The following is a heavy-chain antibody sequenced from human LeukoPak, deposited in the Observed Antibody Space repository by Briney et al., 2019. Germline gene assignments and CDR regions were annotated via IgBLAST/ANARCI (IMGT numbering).Heavy chain of an antibody. Sequence: PSETLSLTCTVSGGSISSYYWSWIRQPAGKGLEWIGRIYTSGSTNYNPSLKSRVTMSVDTSKNQFSLKLSSVTAADTAVYYCARSIVVVPAAIGWFDPWGQGTLVTVTS. D-gene: IGHD2-2*02. V-gene: IGHV4-4*07. CDR3: ARSIVVVPAAIGWFDP. J-gene: IGHJ5*02. CDR1: GGSISSYY. CDR2: IYTSGST.